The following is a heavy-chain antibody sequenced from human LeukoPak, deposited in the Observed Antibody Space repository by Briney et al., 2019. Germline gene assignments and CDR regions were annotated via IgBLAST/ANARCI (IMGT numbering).Heavy chain of an antibody. V-gene: IGHV4-59*01. J-gene: IGHJ4*02. CDR3: AGGDTTLPTGSHLDY. D-gene: IGHD1-1*01. Sequence: SETLSLTCIVSGGSISRYYWSWIRQPPGKGLEWIGHIYYTGIIDYNSSLKSRVTISVDTSRNQFSLRLSSVTASDTAVYYCAGGDTTLPTGSHLDYWGQGTLVTVSS. CDR2: IYYTGII. CDR1: GGSISRYY.